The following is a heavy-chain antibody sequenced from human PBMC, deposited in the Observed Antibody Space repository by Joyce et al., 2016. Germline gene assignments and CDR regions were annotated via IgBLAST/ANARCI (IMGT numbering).Heavy chain of an antibody. CDR1: GGTFTSYS. V-gene: IGHV1-69*02. D-gene: IGHD5-18*01. J-gene: IGHJ4*02. Sequence: QVQLVQSGAEVKKPGSSLKVSCKASGGTFTSYSINWLRRAPGQGLEGMGRFIPLLGIASYAQKFQGRVTITADKSTNTAYMELSSLKSEDTAVYYCASPKRGYSYGYPVYWGQGTLVTVSS. CDR2: FIPLLGIA. CDR3: ASPKRGYSYGYPVY.